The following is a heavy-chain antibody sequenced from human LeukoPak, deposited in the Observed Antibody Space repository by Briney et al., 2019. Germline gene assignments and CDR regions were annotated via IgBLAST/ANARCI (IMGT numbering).Heavy chain of an antibody. J-gene: IGHJ3*02. Sequence: SVKVSCKASGFTFTSSAMQWVRQARGQRLEWIGWTVVGSGNTNYAQKFQERVTITRDMSTSTAYMELSSLRSEDTAVYYCAADSYSYDAFDIWGQGTMVTVSS. D-gene: IGHD5-18*01. CDR1: GFTFTSSA. V-gene: IGHV1-58*02. CDR2: TVVGSGNT. CDR3: AADSYSYDAFDI.